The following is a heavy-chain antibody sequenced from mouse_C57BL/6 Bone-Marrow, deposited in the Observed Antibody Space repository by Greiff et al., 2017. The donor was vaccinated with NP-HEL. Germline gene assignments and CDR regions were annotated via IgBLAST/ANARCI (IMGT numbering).Heavy chain of an antibody. D-gene: IGHD1-1*01. CDR3: ARSTVVAPYWYFDV. V-gene: IGHV1-55*01. Sequence: QVHVKQPGAELVKPGASVKMSCKASGYTFTSYWITWVKQRPGQGLEWIGDIYPGSGSTNYNEKFKSKATLTVDTSSSTAYMQLSSLTSEDSAVYYCARSTVVAPYWYFDVWGTGTTVTVSS. J-gene: IGHJ1*03. CDR2: IYPGSGST. CDR1: GYTFTSYW.